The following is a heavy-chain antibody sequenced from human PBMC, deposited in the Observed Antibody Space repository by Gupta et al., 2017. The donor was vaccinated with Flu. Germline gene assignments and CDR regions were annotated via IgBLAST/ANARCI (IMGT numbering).Heavy chain of an antibody. CDR3: ARAGWIVGATTYNWFDP. Sequence: QVQLVESGGGVVQPGRSLRLSCAASGFPFSSYGIHWVRQAPGKGLEWVAVIWYDGSNKYYADSVKGRFTISRDNSKNTLYLQMNSLRAEDTAVYYCARAGWIVGATTYNWFDPWGQGTLVTVSS. J-gene: IGHJ5*02. V-gene: IGHV3-33*01. CDR2: IWYDGSNK. D-gene: IGHD1-26*01. CDR1: GFPFSSYG.